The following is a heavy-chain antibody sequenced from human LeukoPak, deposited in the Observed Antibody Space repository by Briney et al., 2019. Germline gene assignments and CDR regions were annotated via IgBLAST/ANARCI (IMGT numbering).Heavy chain of an antibody. V-gene: IGHV3-30-3*01. D-gene: IGHD1-26*01. J-gene: IGHJ4*02. CDR1: GFTFNNYA. CDR2: ISFDGGNK. CDR3: ARDGIVGSPLFKFDY. Sequence: GGSLRLSCAASGFTFNNYAIHWVRPAPGKGLEWVAIISFDGGNKYYADSVKGRFTISRDNSKNTLYLQMNSLRAEDTAVYYCARDGIVGSPLFKFDYWGQGTLVTVSS.